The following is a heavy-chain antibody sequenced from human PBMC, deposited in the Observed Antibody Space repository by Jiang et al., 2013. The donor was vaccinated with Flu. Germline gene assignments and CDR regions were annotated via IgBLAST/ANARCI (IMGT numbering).Heavy chain of an antibody. CDR1: GFTFTSSA. CDR2: IVVGSGNT. D-gene: IGHD3-10*01. Sequence: SGAEVKKPGTSVKVSCKASGFTFTSSAVQWVRQARGQRLEWIGWIVVGSGNTNYAQKFQERVTITRDMSTSTAYMELSSLRSEDTAVYYCAAVGHPIGFGENPSARFDPWGRGTLVTVSS. J-gene: IGHJ5*02. V-gene: IGHV1-58*01. CDR3: AAVGHPIGFGENPSARFDP.